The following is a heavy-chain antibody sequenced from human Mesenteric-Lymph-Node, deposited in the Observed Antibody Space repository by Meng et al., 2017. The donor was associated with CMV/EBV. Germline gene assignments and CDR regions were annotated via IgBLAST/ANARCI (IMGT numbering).Heavy chain of an antibody. V-gene: IGHV3-30*02. J-gene: IGHJ4*02. D-gene: IGHD3-22*01. CDR2: IRYDGSNK. CDR3: AKDRGRSITMIVVVMNGLFDY. CDR1: GFTFSSYG. Sequence: GESLKISCAASGFTFSSYGMHWVRQAPGKGLEWVAFIRYDGSNKYYADSVKGRFTISRDNSKNTLYLQMNSLRAEDTAVYYCAKDRGRSITMIVVVMNGLFDYWGQGTLVTVSS.